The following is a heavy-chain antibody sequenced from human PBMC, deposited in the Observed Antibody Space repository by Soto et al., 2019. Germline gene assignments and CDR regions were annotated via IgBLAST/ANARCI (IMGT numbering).Heavy chain of an antibody. Sequence: GGSLGLSCAASGFTFSDYYMSWIRQAPGKGLEWVSYISSSSSYTNYADSVKGRFTISRDNAKNSLYLQMNSLRAEDTAVYYCARAATAYDAFDIWGQGTMVTVSS. D-gene: IGHD5-18*01. CDR3: ARAATAYDAFDI. CDR2: ISSSSSYT. V-gene: IGHV3-11*06. J-gene: IGHJ3*02. CDR1: GFTFSDYY.